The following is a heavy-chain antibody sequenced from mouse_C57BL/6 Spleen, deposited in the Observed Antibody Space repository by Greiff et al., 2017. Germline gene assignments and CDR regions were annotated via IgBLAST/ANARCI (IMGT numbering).Heavy chain of an antibody. Sequence: VQLVESGAELARPGASVKLSCKASGYTFTSYGISWVKQRTGQGLEWIGEMYPRSGTTYYTEKLKGKATLTADKSSSTAYMDLRSLTSEDSAVYFCARGDYYGSTTGTWFAYWGQGSLVSVSS. CDR1: GYTFTSYG. V-gene: IGHV1-81*01. D-gene: IGHD1-1*01. CDR3: ARGDYYGSTTGTWFAY. J-gene: IGHJ3*01. CDR2: MYPRSGTT.